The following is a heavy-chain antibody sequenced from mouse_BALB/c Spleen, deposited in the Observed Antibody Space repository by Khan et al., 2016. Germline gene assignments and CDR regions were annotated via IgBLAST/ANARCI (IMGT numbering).Heavy chain of an antibody. CDR1: DYTFTSYW. CDR2: INPNTGYA. V-gene: IGHV1-7*01. Sequence: QVRLQQSGAELAKPGASVKMSCKASDYTFTSYWMHWVKQRPGQGLEWIGYINPNTGYAAYNQKFQDKATLTADKSSNTAYMEMNSLTSEDSAVYYCAYGNYPCYCAMDYWGQGTSVTVSS. CDR3: AYGNYPCYCAMDY. J-gene: IGHJ4*01. D-gene: IGHD2-1*01.